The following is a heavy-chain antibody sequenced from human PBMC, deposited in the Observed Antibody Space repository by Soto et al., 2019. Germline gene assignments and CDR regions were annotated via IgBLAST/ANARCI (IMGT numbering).Heavy chain of an antibody. CDR1: GGSITRSSHF. CDR3: AGQTFTIAAASYGRRNWFDP. CDR2: IYFTGNT. D-gene: IGHD6-25*01. Sequence: PSETLSLTCSASGGSITRSSHFWGWVRQPPGKGLEWIGTIYFTGNTYYTPSLKSRLTMSIDTSKNEFSLILNSVTAADTAVYYCAGQTFTIAAASYGRRNWFDPWGPGTLVTVSS. V-gene: IGHV4-39*01. J-gene: IGHJ5*02.